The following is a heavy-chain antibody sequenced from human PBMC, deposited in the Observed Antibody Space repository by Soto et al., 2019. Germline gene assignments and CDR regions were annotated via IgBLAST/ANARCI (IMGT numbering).Heavy chain of an antibody. D-gene: IGHD1-26*01. CDR1: GFTFNTHW. V-gene: IGHV3-74*01. J-gene: IGHJ4*02. Sequence: EMQLVESGGRLVQPGGSLRLSCAASGFTFNTHWMHWVRQAPGKGLVWVSRIYFDGITTNYADSVKGRLTVSRDNAKNTVYLHVNTLRDEDTAVYYCARGGAMGVDYGGQGTLVTVSS. CDR2: IYFDGITT. CDR3: ARGGAMGVDY.